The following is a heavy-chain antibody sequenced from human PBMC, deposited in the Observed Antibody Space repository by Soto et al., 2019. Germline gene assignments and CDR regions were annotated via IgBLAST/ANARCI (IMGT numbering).Heavy chain of an antibody. D-gene: IGHD3-22*01. CDR1: GGTFSSYA. J-gene: IGHJ4*02. CDR3: ARGSRYYDSSGYYPVDY. Sequence: QVQLVQSGAEVKKPGSSVKVSCKASGGTFSSYAISWVRQAPGQGLEWMGGIIPIFGTANYAQKFQGRVTITADESTSTAYMELSSLRSEDTAVYYCARGSRYYDSSGYYPVDYWGQGTLVTVSS. V-gene: IGHV1-69*12. CDR2: IIPIFGTA.